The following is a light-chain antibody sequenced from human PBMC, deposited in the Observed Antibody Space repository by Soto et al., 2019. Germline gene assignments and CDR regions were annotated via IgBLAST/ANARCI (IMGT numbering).Light chain of an antibody. CDR3: LQDFKYPRT. V-gene: IGKV1-6*01. Sequence: AIQMTQSPSSLSASVGDRVTITCRASQDIRTXLGWYQQKPGKAPRLLIYGTFSLQSGVPSRFSGSGSGTDFTLTISSLQPDDFATYYCLQDFKYPRTFGQGTKVEVK. CDR2: GTF. J-gene: IGKJ1*01. CDR1: QDIRTX.